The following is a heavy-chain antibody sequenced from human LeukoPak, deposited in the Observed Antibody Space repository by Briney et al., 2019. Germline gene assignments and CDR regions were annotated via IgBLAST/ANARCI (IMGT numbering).Heavy chain of an antibody. V-gene: IGHV3-7*01. Sequence: GESLKISCAASGFTFSSYWVSWVRQAPGKGLEWVANIKQDGSEKYYVGSVKGRFTISRDNAKNSLYLQMNNLGAEDTAVYYCATDPASYCTSSTCDFDYWGQGTLVTVSS. CDR2: IKQDGSEK. D-gene: IGHD2-8*01. CDR3: ATDPASYCTSSTCDFDY. J-gene: IGHJ4*02. CDR1: GFTFSSYW.